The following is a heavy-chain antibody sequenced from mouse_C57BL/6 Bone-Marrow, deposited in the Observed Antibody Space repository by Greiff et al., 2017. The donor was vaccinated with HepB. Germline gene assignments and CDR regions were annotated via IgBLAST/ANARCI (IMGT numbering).Heavy chain of an antibody. CDR2: ISSGGDYI. CDR3: TRDFYRSRGAY. Sequence: DVMLVESGEGLVKPGGSLKLSCAASGFTFSSYAMSWVRQTPEKRLEWVAYISSGGDYIYYADTVKGRFTISRDNARNNLYLQMSSLKSEDTTIYYRTRDFYRSRGAYWGQGTLVTVSA. V-gene: IGHV5-9-1*02. D-gene: IGHD1-1*01. CDR1: GFTFSSYA. J-gene: IGHJ3*01.